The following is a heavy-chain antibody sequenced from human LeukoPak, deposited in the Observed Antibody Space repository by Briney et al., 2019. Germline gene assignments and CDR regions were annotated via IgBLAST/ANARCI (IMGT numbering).Heavy chain of an antibody. CDR2: IYYSGST. CDR1: GGSISSGDYY. V-gene: IGHV4-30-4*02. CDR3: ARLEGATTGAFDI. J-gene: IGHJ3*02. D-gene: IGHD1-26*01. Sequence: SETLSLTCTVSGGSISSGDYYWSWIRQPPGKGLEWIGYIYYSGSTYYNPSLKSRVTIPVDTSKNQFSLKLSSVTAADTAVYYCARLEGATTGAFDIWGQGTMVTVSS.